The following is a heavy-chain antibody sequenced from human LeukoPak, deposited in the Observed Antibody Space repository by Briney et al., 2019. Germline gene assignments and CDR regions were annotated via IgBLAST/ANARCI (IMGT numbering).Heavy chain of an antibody. Sequence: ASVKVSCKASGYTVTGYYMHWVRQAPGKGLEWMGGFDPEDGETIYAQKFQGRVTMTEDTSTDTAYMELSSLRSEDTAVYYCATSDGYDSSGYPNWFDPWGQGTLVTVSS. V-gene: IGHV1-24*01. CDR3: ATSDGYDSSGYPNWFDP. CDR1: GYTVTGYY. D-gene: IGHD3-22*01. CDR2: FDPEDGET. J-gene: IGHJ5*02.